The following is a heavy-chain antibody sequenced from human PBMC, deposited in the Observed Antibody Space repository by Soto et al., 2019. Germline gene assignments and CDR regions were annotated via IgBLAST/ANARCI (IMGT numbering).Heavy chain of an antibody. D-gene: IGHD3-10*01. CDR3: ARAPDYYASGSHWFDS. CDR2: IYYSGNT. CDR1: GGSISSGGYY. V-gene: IGHV4-31*03. J-gene: IGHJ5*01. Sequence: LSLTCTVFGGSISSGGYYWSWIRQHPGKGLEWIGYIYYSGNTYYNPSLLSRVTISVDTSKNQFSLRLSSVTAADTALYYCARAPDYYASGSHWFDSWGQGTLVTVS.